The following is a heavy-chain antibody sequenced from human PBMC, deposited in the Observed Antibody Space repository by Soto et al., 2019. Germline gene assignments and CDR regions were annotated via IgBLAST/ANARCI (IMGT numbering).Heavy chain of an antibody. CDR1: GGSVCSNTAA. J-gene: IGHJ4*02. CDR2: TYYRSKWLT. V-gene: IGHV6-1*01. D-gene: IGHD3-10*01. CDR3: ERDHPEFHSAFDS. Sequence: PSQTLSLTXRISGGSVCSNTAAWNWIRQSPSRGLEWLGRTYYRSKWLTEYALSVKSRITVSPDTSRNQFSLQLTSVTPEDTGVYYCERDHPEFHSAFDSWGQGALVTVS.